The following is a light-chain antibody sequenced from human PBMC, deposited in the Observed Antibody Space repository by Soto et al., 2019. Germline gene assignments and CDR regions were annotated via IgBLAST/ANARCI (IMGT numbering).Light chain of an antibody. J-gene: IGKJ1*01. CDR3: QQYNNWPWT. CDR2: GAS. Sequence: EIVMTQSPATLSVSPGERATLSCRASQSVSSNLAWYQQKPGQAPRLLIYGASTRATGIPARFSGSGSGTELTLTISSRKSEDFAVYYCQQYNNWPWTFGQGTKVEIK. V-gene: IGKV3-15*01. CDR1: QSVSSN.